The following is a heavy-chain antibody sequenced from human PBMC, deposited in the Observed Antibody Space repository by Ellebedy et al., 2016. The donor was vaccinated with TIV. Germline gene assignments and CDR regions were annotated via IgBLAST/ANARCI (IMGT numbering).Heavy chain of an antibody. J-gene: IGHJ4*02. CDR1: GFTFNEYG. CDR2: ISYDGSYK. D-gene: IGHD6-13*01. Sequence: GESLKISCVASGFTFNEYGFHWVRQAPGKGLEWVAVISYDGSYKNYADSVKGRFTFSRDNSRNILYLQMNTLKSEDTAVYYCARDRISRLGTPDYWGQGTLVTVSS. V-gene: IGHV3-30*03. CDR3: ARDRISRLGTPDY.